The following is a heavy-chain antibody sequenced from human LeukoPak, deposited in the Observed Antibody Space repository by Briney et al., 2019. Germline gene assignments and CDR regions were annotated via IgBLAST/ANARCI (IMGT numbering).Heavy chain of an antibody. CDR1: GFTFSSYG. J-gene: IGHJ4*02. Sequence: GGTLRLSCAASGFTFSSYGMHWVRQAPGKGLEWVAVISYHGSNKYYADSVKGRFTISRDNSKNTLYLQMNSLRAEDTAVYYCAKDLGYCSTTTCLSIDYWGQGTLVTVSS. V-gene: IGHV3-30*18. CDR2: ISYHGSNK. CDR3: AKDLGYCSTTTCLSIDY. D-gene: IGHD2-2*01.